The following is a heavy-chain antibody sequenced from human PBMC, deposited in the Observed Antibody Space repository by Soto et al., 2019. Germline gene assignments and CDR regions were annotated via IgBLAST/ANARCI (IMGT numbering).Heavy chain of an antibody. J-gene: IGHJ4*02. CDR1: GFTFDDYA. Sequence: ESGGGLVQPGRSLRLSCAASGFTFDDYAMHWVRQAPGKGLEWVSGISWNSGSIGYADSVKGRFTISRDNAKNSLYLQMNSLRAEDTALYYCAKALRAAAGPFDYWGQGTLVTVSS. V-gene: IGHV3-9*01. CDR3: AKALRAAAGPFDY. CDR2: ISWNSGSI. D-gene: IGHD6-13*01.